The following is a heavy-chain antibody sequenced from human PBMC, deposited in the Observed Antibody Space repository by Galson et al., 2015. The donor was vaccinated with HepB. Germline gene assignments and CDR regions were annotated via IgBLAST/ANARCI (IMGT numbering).Heavy chain of an antibody. Sequence: SLRLSCAASGFTVSSNYMSWVRQAPGKGLEWVSVIYSGGSTYYADSVKGRFTISRDNSKNTLYLQMNSLRAEDTAVYYCARASDSSGYYAFDIWGQGTMVTVSS. CDR2: IYSGGST. J-gene: IGHJ3*02. D-gene: IGHD3-22*01. CDR3: ARASDSSGYYAFDI. CDR1: GFTVSSNY. V-gene: IGHV3-66*02.